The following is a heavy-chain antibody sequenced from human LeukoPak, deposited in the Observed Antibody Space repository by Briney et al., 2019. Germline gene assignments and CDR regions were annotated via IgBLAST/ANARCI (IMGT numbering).Heavy chain of an antibody. V-gene: IGHV4-4*02. CDR1: GGSISSSNW. CDR2: IYTSGST. CDR3: ARAGVATIPPEV. Sequence: PSGTLSLTCAVSGGSISSSNWWSWVRQPPGKGLEWIGRIYTSGSTNYNPSLKSRVTISVDTSKNQFSLKLSSVTAADTAVYYCARAGVATIPPEVWGQGTLVTVSS. D-gene: IGHD5-12*01. J-gene: IGHJ4*02.